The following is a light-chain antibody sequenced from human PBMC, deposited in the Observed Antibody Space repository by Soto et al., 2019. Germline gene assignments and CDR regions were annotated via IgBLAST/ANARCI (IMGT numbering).Light chain of an antibody. CDR2: GTS. CDR1: QSVSSSY. V-gene: IGKV3-20*01. Sequence: EIVLTQSPGTLSLSPGERATLSCRASQSVSSSYLAWYQQKPGQAPRPLIYGTSSRATAIPDRFSGSGSGTDFTLTISRLEPEDFAVYYCQQDGSSSWTFGQGTKVEIK. CDR3: QQDGSSSWT. J-gene: IGKJ1*01.